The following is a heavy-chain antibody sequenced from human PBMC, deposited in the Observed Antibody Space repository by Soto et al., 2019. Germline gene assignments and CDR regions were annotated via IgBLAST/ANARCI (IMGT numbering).Heavy chain of an antibody. CDR3: ARDRVAGTHYFDY. Sequence: GGSLRLSCAASGFTFSSYGMHWVRQAPGKGLEWVAVIWYDGSNKYYADSVKGRFTISRDNSKNTLYLQMNSLRAEDTAVYYCARDRVAGTHYFDYWGQGTLVTVS. CDR1: GFTFSSYG. V-gene: IGHV3-33*01. D-gene: IGHD6-19*01. J-gene: IGHJ4*02. CDR2: IWYDGSNK.